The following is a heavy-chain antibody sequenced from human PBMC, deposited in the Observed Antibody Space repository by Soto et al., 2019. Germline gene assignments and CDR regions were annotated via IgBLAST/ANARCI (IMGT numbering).Heavy chain of an antibody. V-gene: IGHV4-30-4*01. Sequence: PSETLSLTCTVSGGSISGGDYYWSWIRQPPGKGLEWIGYIYYSGSTYYNPSLKSRVTISVDTSKNQFSLKLSSVTAADTAVYYCARLDYGGPPHNWFDPWGQGTLVTVS. J-gene: IGHJ5*02. CDR3: ARLDYGGPPHNWFDP. CDR2: IYYSGST. CDR1: GGSISGGDYY. D-gene: IGHD4-17*01.